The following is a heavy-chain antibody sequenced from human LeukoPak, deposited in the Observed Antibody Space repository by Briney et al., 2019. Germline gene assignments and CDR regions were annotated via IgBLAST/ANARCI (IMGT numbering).Heavy chain of an antibody. CDR3: ARVNYGSGSYYAGEYFQH. V-gene: IGHV3-66*01. Sequence: PGGSLRLSCTASGFVSSNYMSWVRQTPGKGLEWVSVIYSGGITYYADSVKGRFTISRDNSKNTLYLQMNSLRAEDTAVYYCARVNYGSGSYYAGEYFQHWGQGTLVTVSS. D-gene: IGHD3-10*01. J-gene: IGHJ1*01. CDR1: GFVSSNY. CDR2: IYSGGIT.